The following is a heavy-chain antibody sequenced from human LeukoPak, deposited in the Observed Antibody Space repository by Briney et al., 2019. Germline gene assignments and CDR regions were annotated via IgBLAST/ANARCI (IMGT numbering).Heavy chain of an antibody. CDR1: GFTFSDYW. V-gene: IGHV3-7*03. CDR2: IRQDGGEK. Sequence: GGSLRLSCAVSGFTFSDYWMNWVRQAPGKGLEWVASIRQDGGEKSYVDSVKGRFTISRDNTKNSLYLQMSSLRAEDTAVYYCAKGSDLWFGETWGQGTLVTVSS. CDR3: AKGSDLWFGET. J-gene: IGHJ4*02. D-gene: IGHD3-10*01.